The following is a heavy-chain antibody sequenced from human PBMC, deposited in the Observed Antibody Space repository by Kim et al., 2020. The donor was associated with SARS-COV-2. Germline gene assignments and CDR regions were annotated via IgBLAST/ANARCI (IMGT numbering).Heavy chain of an antibody. Sequence: VKVSCKASGGPFSSYAISWVRQAPGQGLEWMGGIIPIFGTANYAQKFQGRVTITADESTSTAYMELSSLRSEDTAVYYCARDRDFVYYYGSGSYLRANWFDPWGQGTLVTVSS. D-gene: IGHD3-10*01. V-gene: IGHV1-69*13. CDR2: IIPIFGTA. CDR3: ARDRDFVYYYGSGSYLRANWFDP. CDR1: GGPFSSYA. J-gene: IGHJ5*02.